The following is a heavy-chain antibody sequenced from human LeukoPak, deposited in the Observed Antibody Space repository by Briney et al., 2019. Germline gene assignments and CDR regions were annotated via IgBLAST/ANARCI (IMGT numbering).Heavy chain of an antibody. CDR3: ASNPVRASGSYPIRYFDWYYYYDGMDV. CDR2: IYSGGST. D-gene: IGHD3-9*01. Sequence: GGSLRLSCAASGFTVSSNYMSWVRQAPGKGLEWVSVIYSGGSTYYADSVKGRFTISRDNPKNTLYLQMNSLRAEDTAVYYCASNPVRASGSYPIRYFDWYYYYDGMDVWGQGTTVTVSS. J-gene: IGHJ6*02. V-gene: IGHV3-66*01. CDR1: GFTVSSNY.